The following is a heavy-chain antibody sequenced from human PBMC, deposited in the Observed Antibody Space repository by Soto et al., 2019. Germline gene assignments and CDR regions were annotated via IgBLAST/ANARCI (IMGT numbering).Heavy chain of an antibody. Sequence: PSETLSLTCAVYGGSFSGYYWSWIRQPPGKGLEWIGEINHSGSTNYNPSLKSRVTISVDTSKNQFSLKLSSVTAADTAVYYCARAKKYLDYWGQGTLVTVS. CDR1: GGSFSGYY. CDR3: ARAKKYLDY. CDR2: INHSGST. J-gene: IGHJ4*02. V-gene: IGHV4-34*01.